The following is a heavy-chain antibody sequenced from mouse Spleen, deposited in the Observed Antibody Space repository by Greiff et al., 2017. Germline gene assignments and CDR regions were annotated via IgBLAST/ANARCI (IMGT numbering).Heavy chain of an antibody. V-gene: IGHV14-1*02. J-gene: IGHJ3*01. CDR1: GFNIKDYY. CDR3: ARSNYGSSSFAY. D-gene: IGHD1-1*01. CDR2: IDPENGNT. Sequence: VQLKQSGAELVRPGALVKLSCKASGFNIKDYYMHWVKQRPEQGLEWIGWIDPENGNTIYDPKFQGKASITADTSSNTAYLQLSSLTSEDTAVYYCARSNYGSSSFAYWGQGTLVTVSA.